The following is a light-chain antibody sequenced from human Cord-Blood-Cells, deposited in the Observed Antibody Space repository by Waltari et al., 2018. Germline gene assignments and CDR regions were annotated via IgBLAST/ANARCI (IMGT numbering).Light chain of an antibody. Sequence: EIVLTQSPATLSLSPGERVTLSCRASQSVSSYLAWYQQKPGQAPRLLIYDAPNRATGIPARFSGSGSGTDFTLTISSLEPEDFAVYYCQQRSNWWTFGQGTKVEIK. CDR1: QSVSSY. J-gene: IGKJ1*01. CDR3: QQRSNWWT. V-gene: IGKV3-11*01. CDR2: DAP.